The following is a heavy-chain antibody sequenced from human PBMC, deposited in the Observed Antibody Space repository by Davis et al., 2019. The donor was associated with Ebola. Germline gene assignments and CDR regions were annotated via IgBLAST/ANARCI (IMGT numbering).Heavy chain of an antibody. CDR3: ARTPRASGEIH. V-gene: IGHV3-23*01. Sequence: GESLKISCAASGFTFSSYAMSWVRQAPGKGLEWVSAISGSGGSTYYADSVKGRFTISRDNAKNSLYLQMNSLRDEDTAVYYCARTPRASGEIHWGQGTLVTVSS. J-gene: IGHJ4*02. CDR2: ISGSGGST. D-gene: IGHD3-10*01. CDR1: GFTFSSYA.